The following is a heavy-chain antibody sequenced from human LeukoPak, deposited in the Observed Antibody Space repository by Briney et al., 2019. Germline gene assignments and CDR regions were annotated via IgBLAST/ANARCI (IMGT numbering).Heavy chain of an antibody. Sequence: GASVKVSCKASGYTFTSYYMHWVRQAPGQGLEWMGIINPSGGSTSYAQKFQGRVTMTRDTSTSTVYMELSSLRSEDTAVYYCARDPSTYYYDSSGYYYDVEYYYGMDVWGQGTTVTVSS. CDR2: INPSGGST. J-gene: IGHJ6*02. D-gene: IGHD3-22*01. V-gene: IGHV1-46*01. CDR3: ARDPSTYYYDSSGYYYDVEYYYGMDV. CDR1: GYTFTSYY.